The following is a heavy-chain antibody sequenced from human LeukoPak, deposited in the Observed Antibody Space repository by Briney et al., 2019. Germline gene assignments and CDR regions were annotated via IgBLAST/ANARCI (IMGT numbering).Heavy chain of an antibody. D-gene: IGHD2-2*01. CDR2: IIPIFGTA. CDR1: GGTFSSYA. CDR3: ARLVSAAGGY. Sequence: VASVKVSCKASGGTFSSYAISWVRQAPGQGLEWMGGIIPIFGTANYAQKFQGRVTITADESTSTAYMELSSLRSEDTAVYYCARLVSAAGGYWGQGTLVTVSS. J-gene: IGHJ4*02. V-gene: IGHV1-69*13.